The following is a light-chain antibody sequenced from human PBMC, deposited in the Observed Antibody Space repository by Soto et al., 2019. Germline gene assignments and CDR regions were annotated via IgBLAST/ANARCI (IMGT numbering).Light chain of an antibody. Sequence: QAVVTQPPSASGTPGQRVSISCSGSSSNIKFNPVKWYQQLPGTAPKLLIYSTDHRPSGVPDRFSGSRSGTSASLAISGLQSEDEADYFCAAWDDSLGRVVFGGGTKLTVL. CDR1: SSNIKFNP. V-gene: IGLV1-44*01. CDR2: STD. CDR3: AAWDDSLGRVV. J-gene: IGLJ2*01.